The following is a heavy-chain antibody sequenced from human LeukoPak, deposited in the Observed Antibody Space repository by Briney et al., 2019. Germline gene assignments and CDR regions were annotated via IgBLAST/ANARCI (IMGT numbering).Heavy chain of an antibody. V-gene: IGHV4-59*08. Sequence: SETLSLTCTCGSISPYYWSWIRQSPGKGLEWIAQIHYTGGATYNPSLKSRVTISVDTSDNHLSLRLSSVTAADTAVYYCTRHAQTYYYGMDVWGQGTTVTVSS. J-gene: IGHJ6*02. CDR3: TRHAQTYYYGMDV. CDR1: SISPYY. CDR2: IHYTGGA.